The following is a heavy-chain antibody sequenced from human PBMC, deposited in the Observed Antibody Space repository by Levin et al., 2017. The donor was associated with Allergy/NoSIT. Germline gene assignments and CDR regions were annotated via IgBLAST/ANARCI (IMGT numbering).Heavy chain of an antibody. Sequence: GGSLRLSCAASGFTFSSYAMSWVRQAPGKGLEWVSAISGSGGSTYYADSVKGRFTISRDNSKNTLYLQMNSLRAEDTAVYYCAKLMVLRFLEWLPLRDGMDVWGQGTTVTVSS. CDR2: ISGSGGST. CDR3: AKLMVLRFLEWLPLRDGMDV. V-gene: IGHV3-23*01. D-gene: IGHD3-3*01. CDR1: GFTFSSYA. J-gene: IGHJ6*02.